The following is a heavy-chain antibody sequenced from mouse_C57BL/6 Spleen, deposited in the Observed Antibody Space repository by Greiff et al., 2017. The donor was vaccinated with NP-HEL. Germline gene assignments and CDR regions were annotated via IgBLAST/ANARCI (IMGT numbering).Heavy chain of an antibody. CDR2: IYPSDSET. Sequence: VQLQQPGAELVRPGSSVKLSCKASGYTFTSYWMDWVKQRPGQGLEWIGNIYPSDSETHYNQKFKDKATLTVDKSSSTAYMQLSSLTSEDSAVYYCAREAVVEGYFDVWGTGTTVTVSS. CDR3: AREAVVEGYFDV. D-gene: IGHD1-1*01. CDR1: GYTFTSYW. J-gene: IGHJ1*03. V-gene: IGHV1-61*01.